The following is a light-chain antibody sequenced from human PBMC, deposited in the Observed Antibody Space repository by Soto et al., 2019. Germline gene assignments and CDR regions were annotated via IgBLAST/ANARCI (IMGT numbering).Light chain of an antibody. CDR3: YSYAGNNRA. V-gene: IGLV2-8*01. CDR2: EVT. Sequence: QSALTQPPSASGSPGQSVTISCTGTSSDIGGYNYVSWYQHHPGKAPKLMIYEVTKRPSGVPDRFSGSKSGNTASLTVSGLLAEDEADYYCYSYAGNNRAFGTGNKVTVL. CDR1: SSDIGGYNY. J-gene: IGLJ1*01.